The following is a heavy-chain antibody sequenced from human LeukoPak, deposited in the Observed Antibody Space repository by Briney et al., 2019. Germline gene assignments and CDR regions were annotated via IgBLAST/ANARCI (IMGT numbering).Heavy chain of an antibody. CDR2: TSAYNGNT. CDR3: ASSYYYDSSGYYPLFG. CDR1: GYTFTSYG. Sequence: ASVKVSCKASGYTFTSYGISWVRQAPGQGLEWMGWTSAYNGNTNYAQKLQGRVTMTTDTSTSTAYMELRSLRSDDTAVYYCASSYYYDSSGYYPLFGWGQGTLVTVSS. V-gene: IGHV1-18*01. D-gene: IGHD3-22*01. J-gene: IGHJ4*02.